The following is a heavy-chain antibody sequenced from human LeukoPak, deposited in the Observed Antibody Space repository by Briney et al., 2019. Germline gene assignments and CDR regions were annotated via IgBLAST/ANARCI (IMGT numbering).Heavy chain of an antibody. CDR1: GGSFSGYY. CDR3: ARGPPYSSSWPQNYYYYMDV. CDR2: INHSGST. J-gene: IGHJ6*03. D-gene: IGHD6-13*01. Sequence: PSETLSLTCAVYGGSFSGYYWSWIRQPPGKGLEWIGEINHSGSTNYNPSLKSRVTISVDTSKNQFSLKLNSVTDADTAVYYCARGPPYSSSWPQNYYYYMDVWGKGTTVTVSS. V-gene: IGHV4-34*01.